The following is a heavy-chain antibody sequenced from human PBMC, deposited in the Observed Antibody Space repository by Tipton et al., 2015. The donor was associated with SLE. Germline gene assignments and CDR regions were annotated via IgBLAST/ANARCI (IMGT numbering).Heavy chain of an antibody. Sequence: SLRLSCAASGFTFDDYTMHWVRQAPGKGLEWVSLISWDGGSTYYADSVKGRFTISRDNSKNSPYLQMNSLRTEDTALYYCAKGYSSGYLDAFDIWGQGTLVTVSS. CDR3: AKGYSSGYLDAFDI. J-gene: IGHJ3*02. CDR2: ISWDGGST. D-gene: IGHD3-22*01. CDR1: GFTFDDYT. V-gene: IGHV3-43*01.